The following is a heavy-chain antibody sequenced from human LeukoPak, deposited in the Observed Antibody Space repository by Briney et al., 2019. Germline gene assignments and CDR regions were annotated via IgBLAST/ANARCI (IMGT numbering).Heavy chain of an antibody. Sequence: SSETLSLTCTVSGGSISSYYWSWIRQPAGKGLEWIGRIYTSGSTNYNPSLKSRVTMSVDTSKNQFSLKLSSVTAADTAVYYCARARLRTNYYGSGSFHFDYWGQGTLVTVSS. CDR1: GGSISSYY. CDR3: ARARLRTNYYGSGSFHFDY. CDR2: IYTSGST. V-gene: IGHV4-4*07. J-gene: IGHJ4*02. D-gene: IGHD3-10*01.